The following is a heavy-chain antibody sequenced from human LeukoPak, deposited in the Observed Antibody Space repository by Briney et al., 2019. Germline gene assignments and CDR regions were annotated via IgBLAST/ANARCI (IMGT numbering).Heavy chain of an antibody. J-gene: IGHJ4*02. D-gene: IGHD2-15*01. V-gene: IGHV4-39*01. CDR1: GGSISSSSYY. Sequence: SETLSLTCTVSGGSISSSSYYWGWIRQPRGKGLGWIGSIYYSGSTYYNPSLKSRVTISVDTSKNQFSLKLSSVTAADTAVYYCARRVGVVVAAHQFDYWGQGTLVTVSS. CDR2: IYYSGST. CDR3: ARRVGVVVAAHQFDY.